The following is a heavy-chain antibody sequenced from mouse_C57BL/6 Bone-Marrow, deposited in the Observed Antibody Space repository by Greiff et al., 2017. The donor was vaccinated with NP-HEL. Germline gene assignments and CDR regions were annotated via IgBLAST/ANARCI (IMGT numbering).Heavy chain of an antibody. Sequence: EVKLMESGGGLVKPGGSLKLSCAASGFTFSSYAMSWVRQTPEKRLEWVATISDGGSYTYYPDNVKGRFTISRDNAKNNQYLQMSHLKSEDTHMYYCARDTTVVAAYWYFDVRGTGTTVTVSS. CDR1: GFTFSSYA. J-gene: IGHJ1*03. CDR2: ISDGGSYT. D-gene: IGHD1-1*01. CDR3: ARDTTVVAAYWYFDV. V-gene: IGHV5-4*01.